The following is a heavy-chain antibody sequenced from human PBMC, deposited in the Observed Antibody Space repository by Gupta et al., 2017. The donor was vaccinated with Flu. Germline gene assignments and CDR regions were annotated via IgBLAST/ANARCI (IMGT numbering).Heavy chain of an antibody. V-gene: IGHV3-15*01. CDR3: SAHYCAYYGPDY. CDR1: GFTFSNAW. CDR2: IKSKPDGGPT. J-gene: IGHJ4*02. D-gene: IGHD1-26*01. Sequence: EVQLVESGGGLVQPAGSLRLSCAASGFTFSNAWMSWVRQAPGKGLEWVGRIKSKPDGGPTEFVAPVKGRLTISRDDLKNTRDLKLHSNQTEDTAVCYYSAHYCAYYGPDYWGQGTLVTVSS.